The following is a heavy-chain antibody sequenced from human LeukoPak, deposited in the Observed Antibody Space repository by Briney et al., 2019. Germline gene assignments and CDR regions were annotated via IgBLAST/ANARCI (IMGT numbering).Heavy chain of an antibody. V-gene: IGHV1-69-2*01. CDR2: VDPADGET. Sequence: ASVKLSCKGSGYIFTDYYRHWVQLAPGKGFEWMGRVDPADGETIHSEKFQGRLTITADTSIDTSFMELRSLTSDDTAVYFCGTAVVGRQPSDWGQGSLVTVSS. J-gene: IGHJ1*01. CDR1: GYIFTDYY. D-gene: IGHD6-6*01. CDR3: GTAVVGRQPSD.